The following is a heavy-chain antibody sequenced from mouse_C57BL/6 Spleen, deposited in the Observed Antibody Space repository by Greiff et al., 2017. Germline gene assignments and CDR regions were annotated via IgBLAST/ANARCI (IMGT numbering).Heavy chain of an antibody. CDR3: ARHEGYYYGSSYEAMDY. D-gene: IGHD1-1*01. J-gene: IGHJ4*01. Sequence: VQLQQSGAELVKPGASVKLSCKASGYTFTEYTIHWVKQRSGQGLEWIGWFYPGSGSIKYNEKFKDKATLTADKSSSTVYMELSRLTSEDSAVYFCARHEGYYYGSSYEAMDYWGQGTSVTVSS. CDR2: FYPGSGSI. CDR1: GYTFTEYT. V-gene: IGHV1-62-2*01.